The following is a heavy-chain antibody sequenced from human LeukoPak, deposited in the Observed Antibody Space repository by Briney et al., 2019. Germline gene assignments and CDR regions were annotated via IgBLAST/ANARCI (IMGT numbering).Heavy chain of an antibody. V-gene: IGHV4-39*07. CDR1: GGSISSSSYY. CDR3: ASRIAAAAYGMDV. Sequence: PSETLSLTCTVSGGSISSSSYYWGWIRQPPGKGLEWIGSIYYSGSTYYNPSLKSRVTISVDTSKNQFSLKLSSVTAADTAVYYCASRIAAAAYGMDVWGQGTTVTVSS. CDR2: IYYSGST. D-gene: IGHD6-13*01. J-gene: IGHJ6*02.